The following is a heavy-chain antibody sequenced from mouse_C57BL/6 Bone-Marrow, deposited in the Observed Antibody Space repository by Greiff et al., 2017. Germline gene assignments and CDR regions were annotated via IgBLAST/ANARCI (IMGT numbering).Heavy chain of an antibody. CDR2: ILPGSGST. V-gene: IGHV1-9*01. J-gene: IGHJ3*01. Sequence: LVESGAELMKPGASVKLSCKATGYTFTGYWIEWVKQRPGHGLEWIGEILPGSGSTNYNEKFKGKATFTADTSSNTAYMQLSSLTTEDSAIYYCARSRIYYYGSSLAWFAYWGQGTLVTVSA. D-gene: IGHD1-1*01. CDR1: GYTFTGYW. CDR3: ARSRIYYYGSSLAWFAY.